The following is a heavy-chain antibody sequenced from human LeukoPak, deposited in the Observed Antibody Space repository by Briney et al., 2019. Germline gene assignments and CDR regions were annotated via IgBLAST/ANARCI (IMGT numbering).Heavy chain of an antibody. CDR1: GGTFSSYA. CDR2: FIPIFGTA. CDR3: ARGRDSSSWFFDY. J-gene: IGHJ4*02. V-gene: IGHV1-69*05. Sequence: SVKVSCKASGGTFSSYAISWVRQAPGQGLEWMGGFIPIFGTANYAQKFQGRVTITTDESTSTAYMELSSLRSEDTAVYYCARGRDSSSWFFDYWGQGTLVTVSS. D-gene: IGHD6-13*01.